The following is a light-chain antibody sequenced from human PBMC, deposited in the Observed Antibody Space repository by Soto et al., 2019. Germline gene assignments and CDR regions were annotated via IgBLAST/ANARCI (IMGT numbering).Light chain of an antibody. J-gene: IGKJ1*01. V-gene: IGKV1-27*01. Sequence: DIQMTQSPSSLSASIGDRVTISCRASQGISNSLAWYQQKAGEVPKLLIYAASTSHSGVPSRFRGSGSGTDFTLTISSLQPEDVATYYCQNYKSAPRTFGKGTKVEIK. CDR1: QGISNS. CDR3: QNYKSAPRT. CDR2: AAS.